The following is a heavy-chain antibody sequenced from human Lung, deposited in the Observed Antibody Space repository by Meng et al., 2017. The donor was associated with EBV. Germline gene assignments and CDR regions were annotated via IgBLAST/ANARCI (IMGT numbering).Heavy chain of an antibody. CDR3: ASGTPGRSYCDY. CDR1: GYTFGSYG. CDR2: FVNYVDT. V-gene: IGHV1-18*01. J-gene: IGHJ4*02. Sequence: HVHLLQSGPEVTNPWASVRFSCKASGYTFGSYGICWVRQAPGQGLEWMGWFVNYVDTYPAPKFQGRVTMTTDTHTNTAFMELRSLTSDDTAVYYCASGTPGRSYCDYWGQGTLVTVSS. D-gene: IGHD2-15*01.